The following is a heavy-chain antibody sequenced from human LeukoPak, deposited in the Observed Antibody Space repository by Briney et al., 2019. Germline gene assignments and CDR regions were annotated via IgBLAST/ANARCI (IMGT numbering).Heavy chain of an antibody. D-gene: IGHD3-9*01. Sequence: PSETLSLTCAVYGGSFSGYYWSWIRQPPGKGLEWIGEINHSGSTNYNPSLKSRVAISVDTSKNQFSLKLSSVTAADTAVYYCARVGLTSDYWGQGTLVTVSS. CDR3: ARVGLTSDY. CDR2: INHSGST. V-gene: IGHV4-34*01. J-gene: IGHJ4*02. CDR1: GGSFSGYY.